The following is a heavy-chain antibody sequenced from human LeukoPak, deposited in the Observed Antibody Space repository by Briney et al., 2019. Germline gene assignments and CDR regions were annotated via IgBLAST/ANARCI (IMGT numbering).Heavy chain of an antibody. V-gene: IGHV4-61*02. CDR2: IYRSGRI. J-gene: IGHJ6*03. Sequence: SETLSLTCTVSGDSISSGSYYWIWIRQPAGKGLEWIGRIYRSGRINYNPSLKSRVTISVDTSKNQFSLRLSSVTAADTAVYYCARTTEGYAGGPGYSYYYYMDVWGKGTTVTISS. D-gene: IGHD5-12*01. CDR1: GDSISSGSYY. CDR3: ARTTEGYAGGPGYSYYYYMDV.